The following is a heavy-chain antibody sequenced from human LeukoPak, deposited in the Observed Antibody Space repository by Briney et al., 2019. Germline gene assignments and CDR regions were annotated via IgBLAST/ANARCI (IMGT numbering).Heavy chain of an antibody. D-gene: IGHD6-19*01. Sequence: SETLSLTCAVYGGSFSVYYWSWIRQPPGKGLEWIGQINHSGSTNYNPSLKSRITISVDTSKNQFSLKLSSVTAADTAVYYCARGRVAGSPSPSHYYYMDVRGKGTTVTVSS. CDR3: ARGRVAGSPSPSHYYYMDV. V-gene: IGHV4-34*01. J-gene: IGHJ6*03. CDR1: GGSFSVYY. CDR2: INHSGST.